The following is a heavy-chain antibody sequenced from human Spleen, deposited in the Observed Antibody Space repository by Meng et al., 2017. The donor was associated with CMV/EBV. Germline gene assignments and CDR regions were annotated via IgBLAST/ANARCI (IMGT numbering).Heavy chain of an antibody. D-gene: IGHD2-8*01. CDR1: VSCNVYN. CDR2: ITKSSSYT. Sequence: VSCNVYNMNWVRQAPGKGLEEVTVITKSSSYTSYADSVKGRFTRSRDNAKNSLYLQMSSLRVEDTAVYYCARDYCTNGVCYTGAFDYWGPGTLVTVSS. CDR3: ARDYCTNGVCYTGAFDY. J-gene: IGHJ4*02. V-gene: IGHV3-21*01.